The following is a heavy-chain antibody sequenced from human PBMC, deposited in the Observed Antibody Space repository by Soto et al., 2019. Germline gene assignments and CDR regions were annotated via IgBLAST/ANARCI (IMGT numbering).Heavy chain of an antibody. CDR3: ARGIRYCISTSCYDSPFDY. Sequence: QVQLVQSGAEVKKPGASVKVSCKASGYTFTSYGISWVRQAPGQGLEWMGWISAYNGNTNYAQKLQGRVTMTTDTSTSTAYMELRSLRSDDTAVYYCARGIRYCISTSCYDSPFDYWGQGTLVTVSS. CDR2: ISAYNGNT. V-gene: IGHV1-18*01. CDR1: GYTFTSYG. J-gene: IGHJ4*02. D-gene: IGHD2-2*01.